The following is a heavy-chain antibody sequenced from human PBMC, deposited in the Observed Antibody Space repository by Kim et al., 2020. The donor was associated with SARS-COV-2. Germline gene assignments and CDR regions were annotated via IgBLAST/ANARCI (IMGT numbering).Heavy chain of an antibody. D-gene: IGHD2-2*01. CDR3: AKYLYCSSTSCSPTDYYG. J-gene: IGHJ6*01. Sequence: GGSLRLSCAASGFTFDDYAMHWVRQAPGKDLEWVSGISWHSGSIGYAVSVNGRFTISSDNAKNSLYLHMTSLSAEYTALYYCAKYLYCSSTSCSPTDYYG. CDR2: ISWHSGSI. CDR1: GFTFDDYA. V-gene: IGHV3-9*01.